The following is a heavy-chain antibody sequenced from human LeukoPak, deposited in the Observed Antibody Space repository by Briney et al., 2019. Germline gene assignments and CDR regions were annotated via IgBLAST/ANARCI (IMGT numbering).Heavy chain of an antibody. J-gene: IGHJ5*02. CDR3: AKEGYYGSGSFPDT. CDR1: GFTFSSYG. Sequence: GGSLRLSCEASGFTFSSYGMHWVRRAPGKGLEWMTVISHDGSNKYYVDSVKGRFTISRDNSKSTLYLQMNSLRAEDTAVYYCAKEGYYGSGSFPDTWGQGTLVTVSS. D-gene: IGHD3-10*01. CDR2: ISHDGSNK. V-gene: IGHV3-30*18.